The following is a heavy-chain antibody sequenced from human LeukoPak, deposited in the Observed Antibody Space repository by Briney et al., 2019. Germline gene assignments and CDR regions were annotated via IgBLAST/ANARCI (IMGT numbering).Heavy chain of an antibody. CDR3: AKHDYGGNWADAFDI. J-gene: IGHJ3*02. CDR2: VSGSGGST. V-gene: IGHV3-23*01. D-gene: IGHD4-23*01. Sequence: GGSLRLSCAASGFTFSSYAMSWVRQAPGKGLEWVSAVSGSGGSTYYADSVKGRFTISRDNSKNTLYLQMNSLRAEDTAVYYCAKHDYGGNWADAFDIWGQGTMVTVSS. CDR1: GFTFSSYA.